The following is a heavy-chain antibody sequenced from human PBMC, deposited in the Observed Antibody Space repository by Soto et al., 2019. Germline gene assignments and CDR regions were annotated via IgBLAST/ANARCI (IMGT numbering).Heavy chain of an antibody. CDR1: GDSISSGRYC. J-gene: IGHJ5*02. D-gene: IGHD3-9*01. V-gene: IGHV4-31*03. Sequence: SETLSLTCNVSGDSISSGRYCWSWIRQHPEKGLEWIGYIYYSGTAQYSPSLKSRITMSVDTSKSQFSLKMTSLTAADTAIYYFARGFSTDFDWFPSNWFDPWGQGTLVTVSS. CDR3: ARGFSTDFDWFPSNWFDP. CDR2: IYYSGTA.